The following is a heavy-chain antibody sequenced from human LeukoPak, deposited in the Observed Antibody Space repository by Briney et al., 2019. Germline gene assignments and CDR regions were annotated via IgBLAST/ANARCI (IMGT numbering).Heavy chain of an antibody. D-gene: IGHD5-24*01. CDR1: GGSISSCSYY. CDR3: ARGRRDGYNQYFDY. V-gene: IGHV4-61*02. Sequence: SETLSLTCTVSGGSISSCSYYWSWIRQPAGKGLEWIGRIYTSGSTNYNPSLKSRVTISVDTSKNQFSLKLSSVTAADTAVYYCARGRRDGYNQYFDYWGQGTLVTVSS. CDR2: IYTSGST. J-gene: IGHJ4*02.